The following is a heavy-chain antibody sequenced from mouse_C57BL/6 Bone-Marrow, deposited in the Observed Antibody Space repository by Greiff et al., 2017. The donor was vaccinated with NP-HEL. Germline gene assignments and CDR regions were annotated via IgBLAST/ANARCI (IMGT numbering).Heavy chain of an antibody. CDR3: ARRNGYYVDWYFDV. Sequence: EVMLVESGGGLVQPGGSLKLSCAASGFTFSDYGMAWVRQAPRKGPEWVAFISNLAYSIYYADTVTGRFTFSRENAKNTLYLEMSSLRSEDTAMYYCARRNGYYVDWYFDVWGTGTTVTVSS. J-gene: IGHJ1*03. CDR1: GFTFSDYG. CDR2: ISNLAYSI. V-gene: IGHV5-15*01. D-gene: IGHD2-3*01.